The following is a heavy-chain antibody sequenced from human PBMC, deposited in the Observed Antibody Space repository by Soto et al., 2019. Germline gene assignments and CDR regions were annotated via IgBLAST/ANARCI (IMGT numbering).Heavy chain of an antibody. Sequence: SETLWRPGAADGGSYSGYYRSCLRQPPGKGLEWIGEINHRGRTNYNPSLTSRVTISVDTSKNQFSLKLSSVTAADTAVYYCARGCIAAAGIYYYYYYGMDVWGQGTTVTVSS. CDR3: ARGCIAAAGIYYYYYYGMDV. CDR1: GGSYSGYY. V-gene: IGHV4-34*01. CDR2: INHRGRT. D-gene: IGHD6-13*01. J-gene: IGHJ6*02.